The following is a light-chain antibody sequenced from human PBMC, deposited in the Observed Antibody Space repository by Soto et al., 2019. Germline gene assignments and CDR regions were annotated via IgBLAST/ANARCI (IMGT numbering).Light chain of an antibody. J-gene: IGLJ1*01. CDR3: NSFSSISTYV. V-gene: IGLV2-14*03. Sequence: QSALTQSASVSGSPGQSITISCTGTSSDIGSYNYVSWYQQHPDKAPKLMIYDVTNRPSGVSDRFSGCKSGNTASLTISVFQSEDEADYYCNSFSSISTYVFVTGTKVTV. CDR1: SSDIGSYNY. CDR2: DVT.